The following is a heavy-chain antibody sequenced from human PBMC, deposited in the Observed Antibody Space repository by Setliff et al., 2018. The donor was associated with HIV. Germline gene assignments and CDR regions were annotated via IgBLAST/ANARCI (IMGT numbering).Heavy chain of an antibody. CDR1: RSTFNSRT. V-gene: IGHV1-18*01. CDR3: ARDLRTIVWYTSSWYEDWFDP. CDR2: ISAYNGNT. J-gene: IGHJ5*02. D-gene: IGHD6-13*01. Sequence: ASVKVSCKASRSTFNSRTISWVRQAPGQGLEWMGWISAYNGNTNYAQKLQGRVTMTTDTSTSTAYMELRSLRSDDTAVYYCARDLRTIVWYTSSWYEDWFDPWGQGTLVTVSS.